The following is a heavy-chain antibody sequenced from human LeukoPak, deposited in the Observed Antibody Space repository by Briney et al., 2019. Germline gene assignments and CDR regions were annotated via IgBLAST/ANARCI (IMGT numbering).Heavy chain of an antibody. CDR3: ARNWGAGIDY. CDR1: GGSFSGYY. V-gene: IGHV4-34*01. J-gene: IGHJ4*02. CDR2: INHSGST. D-gene: IGHD7-27*01. Sequence: SETLSLTCAVYGGSFSGYYWSWIRQPPGKGLEWIGEINHSGSTNYNPSLKSRVTISVDTSKNQFSLKLSSVTAADTAVYYCARNWGAGIDYRGQGTLVTVSS.